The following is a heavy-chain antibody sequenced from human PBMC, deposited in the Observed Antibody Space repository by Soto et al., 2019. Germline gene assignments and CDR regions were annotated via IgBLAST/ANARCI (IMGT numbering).Heavy chain of an antibody. D-gene: IGHD2-2*01. CDR3: VRAECPTCYGFQY. Sequence: GSLRLSCAASGFTFSTYSMDWVRQAPGKGLEWVSYITGGSTTIYYADSVKGRFTISRDNAKNSLYLQMNSLTVEDTAVYYCVRAECPTCYGFQYWAQGTLVTVSS. CDR1: GFTFSTYS. J-gene: IGHJ1*01. V-gene: IGHV3-48*01. CDR2: ITGGSTTI.